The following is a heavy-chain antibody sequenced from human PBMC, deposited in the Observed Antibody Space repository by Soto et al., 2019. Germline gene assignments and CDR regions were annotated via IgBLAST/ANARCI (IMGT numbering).Heavy chain of an antibody. CDR3: ARSGGGASWKVRGYFDY. Sequence: QVQRVQSGAEVKKPGSSVKVSCKASGGTFSSYAISWVRQAPGQGLEWMGGIIPIFGTANYAQKFQGRVTITADESTSTAYMELSSLRSEDTAVYYCARSGGGASWKVRGYFDYWGQGTLVTVSS. V-gene: IGHV1-69*01. J-gene: IGHJ4*02. CDR2: IIPIFGTA. D-gene: IGHD3-10*01. CDR1: GGTFSSYA.